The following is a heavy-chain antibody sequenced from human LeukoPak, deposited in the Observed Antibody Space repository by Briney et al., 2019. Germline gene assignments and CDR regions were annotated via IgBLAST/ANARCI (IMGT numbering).Heavy chain of an antibody. CDR1: GGSISSGRYY. D-gene: IGHD3-10*01. Sequence: SETLSLTCNVSGGSISSGRYYWSWIRQPAGKGLEWIGRIYTRGSTNYNPSLRSRVTMSVDTSKNQFSLKLSSVTAADTAVYYCATDGMVRGPDAWFDSWGQGTLVTVSS. J-gene: IGHJ5*01. CDR2: IYTRGST. CDR3: ATDGMVRGPDAWFDS. V-gene: IGHV4-61*02.